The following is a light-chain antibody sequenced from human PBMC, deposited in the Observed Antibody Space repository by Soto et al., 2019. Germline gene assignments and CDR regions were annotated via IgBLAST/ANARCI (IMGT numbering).Light chain of an antibody. CDR1: QSVTSNF. V-gene: IGKV3-20*01. J-gene: IGKJ2*01. CDR3: QQYGSTPYT. CDR2: SAS. Sequence: EIVLTQSPGTLSLTPGERAALSCRARQSVTSNFLAWYQQKPGQAPRLLIYSASVRATGIPDRFSGGASGTDFTLTISRLEPEDFAVFYCQQYGSTPYTFGQGTKLEIK.